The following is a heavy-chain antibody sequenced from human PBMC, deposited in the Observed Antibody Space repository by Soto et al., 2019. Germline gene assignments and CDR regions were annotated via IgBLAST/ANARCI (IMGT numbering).Heavy chain of an antibody. V-gene: IGHV1-18*01. J-gene: IGHJ4*02. Sequence: QVQLVQSGAEVKKPGASVKVSCKASGYSFTDYGFTWVRQAPGQGLEWMGWVNTYKGNTNYAQKFQGRVTMTTDTSTSTAYMELRGLRSDDTALYYCARERGNYMYFDYWGQGTVVTVS. CDR2: VNTYKGNT. CDR1: GYSFTDYG. CDR3: ARERGNYMYFDY. D-gene: IGHD1-7*01.